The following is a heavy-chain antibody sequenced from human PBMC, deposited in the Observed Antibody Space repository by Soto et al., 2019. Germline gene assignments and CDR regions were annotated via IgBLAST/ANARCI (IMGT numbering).Heavy chain of an antibody. J-gene: IGHJ4*02. Sequence: GGSLRLSCAASGFTFSSYSMSWVRQAPGKGLEWVSYISSSSSTIYYADSVKGRFTISRDNAKNSLYLQMNSLRAEDTAVYYCTRGRGYSYGYFDYWGQGTLVTVSS. CDR1: GFTFSSYS. CDR3: TRGRGYSYGYFDY. CDR2: ISSSSSTI. V-gene: IGHV3-48*01. D-gene: IGHD5-18*01.